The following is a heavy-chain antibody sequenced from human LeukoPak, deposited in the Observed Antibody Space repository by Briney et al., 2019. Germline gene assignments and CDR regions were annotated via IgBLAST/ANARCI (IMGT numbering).Heavy chain of an antibody. V-gene: IGHV1-2*02. CDR2: INPNSGGT. CDR3: ARPDGYSSGWYPY. J-gene: IGHJ4*02. Sequence: ASVKVSCKASGYTFTGYYMHWVRQAPGQGLEWMGWINPNSGGTNYAQKFQGRVTMTRDTSISTAYMELSRLRSDDTAVYYCARPDGYSSGWYPYWGQGTLVTVSS. D-gene: IGHD6-19*01. CDR1: GYTFTGYY.